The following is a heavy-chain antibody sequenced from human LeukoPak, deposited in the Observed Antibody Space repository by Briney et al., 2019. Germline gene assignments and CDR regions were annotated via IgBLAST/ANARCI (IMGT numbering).Heavy chain of an antibody. Sequence: GGSLRLSCAASGFTFSSYEMNWVRQAPGKGLEWVSYISSSGSTIYYADSVKGRFTIPRDNAKNSLYLQMNSLRAEDTAVYYCATLGALVVITHWYFDLWGRGTLVTVSS. D-gene: IGHD3-22*01. CDR1: GFTFSSYE. CDR2: ISSSGSTI. CDR3: ATLGALVVITHWYFDL. V-gene: IGHV3-48*03. J-gene: IGHJ2*01.